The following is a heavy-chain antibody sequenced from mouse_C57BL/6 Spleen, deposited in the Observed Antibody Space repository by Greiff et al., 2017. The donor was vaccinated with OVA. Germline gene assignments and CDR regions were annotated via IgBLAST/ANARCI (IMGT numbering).Heavy chain of an antibody. J-gene: IGHJ2*01. CDR3: AREYYGNSYYFDY. D-gene: IGHD2-1*01. CDR2: ISDGGSYT. CDR1: GFTFSSYA. V-gene: IGHV5-4*01. Sequence: DVHLVESGGGLVKPGGSLKLSCAASGFTFSSYAMSWVRQTPEKRLEWVATISDGGSYTYYPDNVKGRFTISRDNAKNNLYLQMSHLKSEDTAMYYCAREYYGNSYYFDYWGQGTTRTVSS.